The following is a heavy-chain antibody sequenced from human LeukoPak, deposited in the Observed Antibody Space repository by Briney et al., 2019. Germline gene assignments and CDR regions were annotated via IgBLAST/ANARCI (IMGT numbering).Heavy chain of an antibody. V-gene: IGHV1-2*02. J-gene: IGHJ3*02. Sequence: ASVKVSCTASGYTFTGYYMHWVRQAPGQGLEWMGWINPNSGGTNYAQKFQGRVTMTRDTSISTAYMELSRLRSDDTAVYYCARDEQLWLNAFDIWGQGTMVTVSS. D-gene: IGHD5-18*01. CDR1: GYTFTGYY. CDR2: INPNSGGT. CDR3: ARDEQLWLNAFDI.